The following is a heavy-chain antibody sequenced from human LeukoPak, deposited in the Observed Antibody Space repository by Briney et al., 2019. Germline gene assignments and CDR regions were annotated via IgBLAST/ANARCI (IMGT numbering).Heavy chain of an antibody. CDR2: IKQDGSEK. Sequence: GGSLRLSCEASGFTFSSYWMSWVRQAPGKGLEWVANIKQDGSEKYYVDSVKGRFTISRDNAKNSLYLQMNSLRAEDTAVYYCAKDATAVVGTVYMDVWGKGTTVTISS. D-gene: IGHD6-13*01. V-gene: IGHV3-7*01. J-gene: IGHJ6*03. CDR1: GFTFSSYW. CDR3: AKDATAVVGTVYMDV.